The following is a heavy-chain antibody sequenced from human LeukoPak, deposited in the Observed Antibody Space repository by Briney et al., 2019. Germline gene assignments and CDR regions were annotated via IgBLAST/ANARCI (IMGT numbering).Heavy chain of an antibody. D-gene: IGHD3-10*01. CDR2: ISKSGDNT. Sequence: TGGSLRLSCAASGFTFYIYAMSWVRQAPGKGLEWISGISKSGDNTQYADSVKGRFTISRDNSKNTLYLQMNSLRAEDTAVYYCAKALLWFGGGYFDPWGQGTLVTVSS. CDR1: GFTFYIYA. J-gene: IGHJ5*02. V-gene: IGHV3-23*01. CDR3: AKALLWFGGGYFDP.